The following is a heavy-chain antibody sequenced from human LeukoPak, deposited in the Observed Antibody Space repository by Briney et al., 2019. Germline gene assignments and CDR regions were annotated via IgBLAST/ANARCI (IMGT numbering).Heavy chain of an antibody. V-gene: IGHV1-2*02. CDR1: GYTFTGYY. CDR3: ARYCSSTSCYNSIDY. D-gene: IGHD2-2*02. J-gene: IGHJ4*02. Sequence: ASVKVSCMASGYTFTGYYMHWVRQAPGQGLEWMGWINPNSGGTNYAQKFQGRVTMTRDTSISTAYMELSRLRSDDTAVYYCARYCSSTSCYNSIDYWGQGTLVTVSS. CDR2: INPNSGGT.